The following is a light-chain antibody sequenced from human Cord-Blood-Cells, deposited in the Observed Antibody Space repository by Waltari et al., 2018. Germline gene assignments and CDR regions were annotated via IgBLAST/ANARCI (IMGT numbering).Light chain of an antibody. Sequence: DIVMTQSPLSLPVTPGEPASISCRSSQSLLHSKGYNYLDWYLQKPRQSPQILIYLGSNRASGVPDRFSGSGSGTDFTLKISRVEAEDVGFSYCMQALQTPLTFGGGTKVEIK. CDR2: LGS. CDR3: MQALQTPLT. J-gene: IGKJ4*01. V-gene: IGKV2-28*01. CDR1: QSLLHSKGYNY.